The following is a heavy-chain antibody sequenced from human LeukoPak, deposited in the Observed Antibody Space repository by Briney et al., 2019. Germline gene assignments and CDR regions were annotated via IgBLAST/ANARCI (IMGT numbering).Heavy chain of an antibody. CDR1: GFTFSSYA. CDR3: AKDLSGSPGYYYGMDV. V-gene: IGHV3-23*01. D-gene: IGHD3-10*01. Sequence: GGSLRLSCAASGFTFSSYAMSWVRQAPGKGLEWVSAISGSGGRTYYADSGKCRFTISRDNSKNTLYLQMNSVRAEDTAVYYCAKDLSGSPGYYYGMDVWGQGTTVTVSS. CDR2: ISGSGGRT. J-gene: IGHJ6*02.